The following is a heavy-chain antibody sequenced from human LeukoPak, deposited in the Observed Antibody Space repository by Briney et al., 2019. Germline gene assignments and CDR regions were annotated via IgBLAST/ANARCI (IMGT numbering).Heavy chain of an antibody. CDR1: GFTFSSYV. CDR2: ISGSGAST. CDR3: AKKGIAAADSFDY. D-gene: IGHD6-13*01. J-gene: IGHJ4*02. Sequence: GGSLRLSCAASGFTFSSYVISWVRQAPGKGLEWVSAISGSGASTYYADSVKGRFTISRDNSKSTLYLQVNSLRAEDTAVYYCAKKGIAAADSFDYWGQGTLVTVSS. V-gene: IGHV3-23*01.